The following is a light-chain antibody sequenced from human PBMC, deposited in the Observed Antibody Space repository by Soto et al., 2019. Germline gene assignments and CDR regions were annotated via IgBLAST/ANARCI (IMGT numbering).Light chain of an antibody. Sequence: QSALTQPASVSASPGQSITISCTGTSSDVGASNYVSWYQQHPGKAPKLMIYEVSNRPSGVSNRFSGSKSGSTASLTISGLQAEDEADYYCSSYTSSSTLAYVFGTGTKLTVL. CDR2: EVS. CDR1: SSDVGASNY. V-gene: IGLV2-14*01. J-gene: IGLJ1*01. CDR3: SSYTSSSTLAYV.